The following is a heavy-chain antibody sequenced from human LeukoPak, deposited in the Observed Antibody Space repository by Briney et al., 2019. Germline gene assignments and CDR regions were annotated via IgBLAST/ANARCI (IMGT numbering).Heavy chain of an antibody. Sequence: PGGSLRLSCAASGFTFSSYSMNWVRQAPGKGLEWVSSISSSSSYIYYADSVKGRFTISRDNAKNSLYLQMNSLRAEDTAVYYCARLVQLERQFHYWGQGTLVTVSS. D-gene: IGHD1-1*01. CDR1: GFTFSSYS. J-gene: IGHJ4*02. V-gene: IGHV3-21*01. CDR2: ISSSSSYI. CDR3: ARLVQLERQFHY.